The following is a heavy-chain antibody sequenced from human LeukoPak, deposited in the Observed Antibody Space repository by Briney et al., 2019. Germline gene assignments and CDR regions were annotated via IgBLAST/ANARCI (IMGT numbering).Heavy chain of an antibody. CDR3: ARGYPARITIFGVVPQFDY. D-gene: IGHD3-3*01. J-gene: IGHJ4*02. CDR1: GYTFTGYY. CDR2: INPNSGGT. Sequence: ASVKVSCKASGYTFTGYYMHWVRQAPGQGLEWMGWINPNSGGTNYAQKFQGRVTMTRDTSISTAYMELSRLRSDDTAVYYCARGYPARITIFGVVPQFDYWGQGTLVTVSS. V-gene: IGHV1-2*02.